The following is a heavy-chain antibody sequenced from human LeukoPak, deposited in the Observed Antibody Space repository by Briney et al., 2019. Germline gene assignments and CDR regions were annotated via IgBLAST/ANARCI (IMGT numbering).Heavy chain of an antibody. V-gene: IGHV4-34*01. CDR1: GGSFSGYY. CDR3: ARGRGGSFTDFDY. CDR2: INHSGST. J-gene: IGHJ4*02. D-gene: IGHD1-26*01. Sequence: KPSETLSLTCAVYGGSFSGYYWSWIRQPPGKGLEWNGEINHSGSTNYNPSLKSRVTISVDTSKNQFSLKLSSVTAADTAVYYCARGRGGSFTDFDYWGQGTLVTVSS.